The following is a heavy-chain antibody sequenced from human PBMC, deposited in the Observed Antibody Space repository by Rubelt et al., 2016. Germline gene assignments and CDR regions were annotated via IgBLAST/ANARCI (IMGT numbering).Heavy chain of an antibody. D-gene: IGHD5-24*01. CDR3: ARGWFEY. CDR2: IKQDGSAK. Sequence: EVQLVESGGGLVQPGGSLRLSCAVSGFNFSDSWMHWVRQAPGKGLEWVANIKQDGSAKNDGDAGKGRFTSSRDNTRNVLFLQRNSLRVDDAAVYYCARGWFEYWGRGTLVTVSS. J-gene: IGHJ4*02. V-gene: IGHV3-7*04. CDR1: GFNFSDSW.